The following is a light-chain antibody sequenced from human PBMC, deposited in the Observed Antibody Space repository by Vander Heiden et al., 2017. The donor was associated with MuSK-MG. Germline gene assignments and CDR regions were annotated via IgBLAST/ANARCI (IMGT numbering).Light chain of an antibody. V-gene: IGLV1-51*01. CDR1: TSNIGSFP. CDR3: AAWDSSLSGVV. CDR2: DSH. J-gene: IGLJ2*01. Sequence: QSLLTQPPSVSAAPRQKGTISCSGGTSNIGSFPVSWFRLLPGSAPKVVIYDSHERPSGIPDRFSGSKSGATATLGITGLQIGDEGDYFCAAWDSSLSGVVFGGGTKLTVL.